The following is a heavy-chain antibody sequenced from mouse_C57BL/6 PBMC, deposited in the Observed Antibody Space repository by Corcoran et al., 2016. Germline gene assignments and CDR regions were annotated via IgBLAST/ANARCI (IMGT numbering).Heavy chain of an antibody. CDR2: IYPRSGNT. J-gene: IGHJ4*01. CDR1: GYTFTSYG. V-gene: IGHV1-81*01. D-gene: IGHD6-1*01. CDR3: ARRLPYAMDY. Sequence: QVQLQQSGAELARPGASVKLSCKASGYTFTSYGISWVKQRTGQGLEWIGEIYPRSGNTYYNEKFKGKATLTADKSSSTAYMELRSLTSEDSVVYFCARRLPYAMDYWGQGTSVTVSS.